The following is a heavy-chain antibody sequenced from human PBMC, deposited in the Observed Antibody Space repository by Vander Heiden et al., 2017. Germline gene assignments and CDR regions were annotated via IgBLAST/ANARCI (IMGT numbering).Heavy chain of an antibody. CDR2: SSYSGST. J-gene: IGHJ6*02. Sequence: QVQLQESGPGLVKPTQTLSLTCTVSGGSITNGGYSWSWIRQHPGKDLEWIGYSSYSGSTDYNPSLKSRVTISVDTSKNQFSLNLSSVTTADSAVYYCARDLAGGVGGWSFYGMDVWGQGTTVTVSS. CDR3: ARDLAGGVGGWSFYGMDV. CDR1: GGSITNGGYS. V-gene: IGHV4-31*03. D-gene: IGHD3-16*01.